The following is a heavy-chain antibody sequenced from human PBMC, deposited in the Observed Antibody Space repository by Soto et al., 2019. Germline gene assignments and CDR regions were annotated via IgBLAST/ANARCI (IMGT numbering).Heavy chain of an antibody. J-gene: IGHJ4*02. CDR2: ISSSSSYI. CDR1: GFTFSSYS. D-gene: IGHD1-7*01. V-gene: IGHV3-21*01. Sequence: PGGSLRLSCAASGFTFSSYSMNWVRQAPGKGLEWVSSISSSSSYIYYADSVKGRFTISRDNAKNSLYLQMNSLRAEDTAVYYCARDPLAWNYALFWDYWGQGTLVTVSS. CDR3: ARDPLAWNYALFWDY.